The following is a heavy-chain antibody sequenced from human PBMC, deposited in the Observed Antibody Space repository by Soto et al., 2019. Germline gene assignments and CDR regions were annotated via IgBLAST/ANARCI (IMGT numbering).Heavy chain of an antibody. CDR3: ARLHCDSPNCVPLDP. V-gene: IGHV4-39*01. Sequence: QLQLQESGPGLVKPSETLSLTCTVSGDSISYDTYYWGWIRQPPGNGLEWIGSIYYSGSTYYNPSLKSRVTMSVDTSKNQLSLKLSSVTAADKAVYYCARLHCDSPNCVPLDPWGQGTLVTVSS. J-gene: IGHJ5*02. D-gene: IGHD2-2*01. CDR1: GDSISYDTYY. CDR2: IYYSGST.